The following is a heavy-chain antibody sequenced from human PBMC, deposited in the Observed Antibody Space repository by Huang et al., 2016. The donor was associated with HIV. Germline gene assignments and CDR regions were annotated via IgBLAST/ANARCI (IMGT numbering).Heavy chain of an antibody. CDR2: IVPIFGTV. CDR1: GGTFTNFA. Sequence: QVHLVQSGAEVKKPGSSVKVSCKASGGTFTNFAFTWVRQAPGQGLEWMGGIVPIFGTVRYAQKFQGRGSIIADEPTTTANVELRRLRSEDTAMYYCARGYYYGSGSYYPLDYWGQGTLVTVSS. D-gene: IGHD3-10*01. V-gene: IGHV1-69*01. J-gene: IGHJ4*02. CDR3: ARGYYYGSGSYYPLDY.